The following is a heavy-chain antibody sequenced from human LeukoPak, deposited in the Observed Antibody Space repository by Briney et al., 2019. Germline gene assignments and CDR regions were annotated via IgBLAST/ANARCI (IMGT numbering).Heavy chain of an antibody. J-gene: IGHJ4*02. CDR2: ISFSGNSI. CDR3: ARDNNADGDLEYLDF. CDR1: GFIFSDYE. Sequence: PGGSLRLSCAASGFIFSDYEMNWVRQAPGKGLEWVSFISFSGNSIYYADPVKGRFTISRDNAKNFLYLQTNSLRAEDTAVYYCARDNNADGDLEYLDFRGQGTLVTVSS. V-gene: IGHV3-48*03. D-gene: IGHD1/OR15-1a*01.